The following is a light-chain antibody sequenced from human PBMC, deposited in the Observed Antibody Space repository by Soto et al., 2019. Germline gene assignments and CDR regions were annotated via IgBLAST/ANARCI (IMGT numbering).Light chain of an antibody. V-gene: IGKV3-20*01. J-gene: IGKJ5*01. CDR1: QSVRSTS. CDR2: GAS. CDR3: QQYGFSPIT. Sequence: EIVLTQSPRTLSLSQGERAALSCRASQSVRSTSLAWYQQKPGRALRLLIYGASSRGVGIPDRFGGSGSGTDFTLTITRLEPEDFAVYYCQQYGFSPITFGQGTRLEIK.